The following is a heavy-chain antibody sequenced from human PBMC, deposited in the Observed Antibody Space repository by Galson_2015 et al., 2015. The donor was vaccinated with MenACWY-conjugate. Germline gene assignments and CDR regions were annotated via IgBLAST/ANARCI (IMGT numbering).Heavy chain of an antibody. CDR1: GFTFSSYG. D-gene: IGHD3-22*01. Sequence: SLRLSCAASGFTFSSYGMHWVRQAPGKGLEWVAFIRYDGSNKYYADSVKGRFTISRDNSKNTLYLQMNSLRAEDTAVYYCAKGSHYYDSSGYYYPNFDYWGQGTLVTVSS. CDR2: IRYDGSNK. CDR3: AKGSHYYDSSGYYYPNFDY. J-gene: IGHJ4*02. V-gene: IGHV3-30*02.